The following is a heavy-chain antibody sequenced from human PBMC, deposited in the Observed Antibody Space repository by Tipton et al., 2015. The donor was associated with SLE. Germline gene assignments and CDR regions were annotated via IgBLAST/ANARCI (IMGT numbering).Heavy chain of an antibody. D-gene: IGHD6-13*01. V-gene: IGHV4-34*01. Sequence: LRLSCAVYGGSLSGYYWSWIRQSPGKGLEWIDDINHVGRTNYNPSLRSRATISIDTSKNQFSLKLTSGTAADTAIYYCAGAVGTAAGLRDYWGQGTLVTVSS. J-gene: IGHJ4*02. CDR3: AGAVGTAAGLRDY. CDR1: GGSLSGYY. CDR2: INHVGRT.